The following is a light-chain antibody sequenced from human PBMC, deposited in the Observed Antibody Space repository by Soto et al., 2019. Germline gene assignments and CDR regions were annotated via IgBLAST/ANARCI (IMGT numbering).Light chain of an antibody. CDR1: SGSVSTGYY. Sequence: QTVVTQEPSFSVSPGRTVTLTCGLRSGSVSTGYYPSWYQQTPGQAPRTLIYNTDKRSSGVPDRFSGSILGNRAALTITGAQADDECDYYCALYMGGGVWVIGGGTKLTFL. V-gene: IGLV8-61*01. CDR3: ALYMGGGVWV. CDR2: NTD. J-gene: IGLJ3*02.